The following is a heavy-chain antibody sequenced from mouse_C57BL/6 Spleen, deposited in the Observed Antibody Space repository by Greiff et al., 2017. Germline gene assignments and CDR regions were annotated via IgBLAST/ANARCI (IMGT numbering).Heavy chain of an antibody. D-gene: IGHD4-1*01. V-gene: IGHV5-9-1*02. CDR1: GFTFSSYA. J-gene: IGHJ4*01. Sequence: EVQLVESGEGLVKPGGSLKLSCAASGFTFSSYAMSWVRQTPEKRLEWVAYISSGGDYIYYADTVQGRFTISRDNARNTLYLQMSSLKSEDTAMYYCTRDLTGYAMDYWGQGTSVTVSS. CDR3: TRDLTGYAMDY. CDR2: ISSGGDYI.